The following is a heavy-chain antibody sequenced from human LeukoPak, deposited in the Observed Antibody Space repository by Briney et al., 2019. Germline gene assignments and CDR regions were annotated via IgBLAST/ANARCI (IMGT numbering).Heavy chain of an antibody. CDR3: ARHAKPGSVTDNWFDP. D-gene: IGHD2-21*02. Sequence: SETLSLTCTVSGGSISSYYWSWIRQPPGKGLEWIGYIYYSGSTNYNPSLRSRVTISVDTSKNQFSLKLSSVTAADTAVYYCARHAKPGSVTDNWFDPWGQGTLVTVSS. CDR2: IYYSGST. V-gene: IGHV4-59*08. J-gene: IGHJ5*02. CDR1: GGSISSYY.